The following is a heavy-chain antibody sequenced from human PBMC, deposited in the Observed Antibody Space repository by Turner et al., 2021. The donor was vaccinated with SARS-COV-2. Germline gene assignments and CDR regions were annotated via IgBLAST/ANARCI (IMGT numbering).Heavy chain of an antibody. CDR2: ISGSGGST. D-gene: IGHD3-10*01. CDR1: GFTFSSYA. J-gene: IGHJ6*02. Sequence: EVQMLESGGGLVQYGGSQRLSCAAPGFTFSSYAMRWVRQAPVKGLEWVSAISGSGGSTYYADSVNGRFTISSDNSKNTLYLQMNSLSAEDTAVYYCARGGRYYCGLDVWGQGTTVTVSS. CDR3: ARGGRYYCGLDV. V-gene: IGHV3-23*01.